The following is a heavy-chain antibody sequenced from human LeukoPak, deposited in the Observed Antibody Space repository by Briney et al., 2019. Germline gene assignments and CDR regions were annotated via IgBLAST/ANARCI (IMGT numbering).Heavy chain of an antibody. Sequence: ASVTVSCKASGYTFTGHYIHWVRQAPGQGLEWMGWINPNSGGTNYAQKFQGRVTMTRDTSISTAYMELSRLRSNDTAVYYCARGTGTPFDFWGQGTLVTVSS. J-gene: IGHJ4*02. D-gene: IGHD3/OR15-3a*01. CDR3: ARGTGTPFDF. V-gene: IGHV1-2*02. CDR2: INPNSGGT. CDR1: GYTFTGHY.